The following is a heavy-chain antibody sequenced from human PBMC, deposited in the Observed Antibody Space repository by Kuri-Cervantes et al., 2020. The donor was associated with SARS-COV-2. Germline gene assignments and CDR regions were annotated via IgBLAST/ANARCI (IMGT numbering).Heavy chain of an antibody. CDR1: GNSFTTYW. V-gene: IGHV5-51*01. Sequence: KVSCKHSGNSFTTYWISWVRQMPGNGLELMGIIYPGDSNTKYSPSFQGHVTMSSDKSLRTAYLQWSSLKASDTAMYYCARLTTLHHHFGNDFWTGYYLLGDVWGQGTQVTVSS. D-gene: IGHD3/OR15-3a*01. J-gene: IGHJ4*02. CDR3: ARLTTLHHHFGNDFWTGYYLLGDV. CDR2: IYPGDSNT.